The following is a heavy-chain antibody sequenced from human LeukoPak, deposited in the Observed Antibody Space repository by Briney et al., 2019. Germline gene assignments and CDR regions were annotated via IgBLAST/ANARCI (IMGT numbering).Heavy chain of an antibody. J-gene: IGHJ3*02. CDR2: ISSSSSYI. D-gene: IGHD3-22*01. CDR1: GFTFSSYS. CDR3: ARDLRWLSSYYAFDI. V-gene: IGHV3-21*01. Sequence: PGGSLRLSCAASGFTFSSYSMNWVRQAPGKGLEWVSSISSSSSYIYYADSVKGRFTISRDNAKNSLYLQMNSLRAEDTAVYYCARDLRWLSSYYAFDIWGQGTMATVSS.